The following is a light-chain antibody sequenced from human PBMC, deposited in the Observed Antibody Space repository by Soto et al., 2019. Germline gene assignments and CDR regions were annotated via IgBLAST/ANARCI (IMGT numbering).Light chain of an antibody. V-gene: IGKV3-15*01. CDR1: LGVGDP. CDR2: DTS. Sequence: EVVRRPSPATLCVSPVEGATFSCSASLGVGDPLAWYQHNPGQTPRLLIYDTSARATGVPTRFSGSRSGAEFTLTISRLEPEDFAVYYCQQYGSSPRTFGQGTKVDIK. J-gene: IGKJ1*01. CDR3: QQYGSSPRT.